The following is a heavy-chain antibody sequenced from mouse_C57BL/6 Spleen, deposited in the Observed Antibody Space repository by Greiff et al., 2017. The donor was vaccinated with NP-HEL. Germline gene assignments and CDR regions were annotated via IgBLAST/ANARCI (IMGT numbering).Heavy chain of an antibody. CDR3: AREAGSSHGGFAY. CDR2: IYPRDGST. CDR1: GYTFTSYD. J-gene: IGHJ3*01. D-gene: IGHD1-1*01. V-gene: IGHV1-85*01. Sequence: QVQLQQSGPELVKPGASVKLSCKASGYTFTSYDINWVKQRPGQGLEWIGWIYPRDGSTKYNEKFKGEATLTVDTSSSTAYMELHSLTSEDSAVYFCAREAGSSHGGFAYWGQGTLVTVSA.